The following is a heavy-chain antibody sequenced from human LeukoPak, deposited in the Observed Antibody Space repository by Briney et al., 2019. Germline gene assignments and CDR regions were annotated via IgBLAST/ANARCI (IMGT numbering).Heavy chain of an antibody. J-gene: IGHJ4*02. CDR1: GFTFSDSA. V-gene: IGHV3-73*01. Sequence: PGGSLKLSCAASGFTFSDSAMHWVRQASGKGLEWVGRIRSKADNYATSYAAWVKGRFTISRDDSKNTAYLQMDSLTAEDTAIYYCAKDRPNYYGGGAYYRRDGDFWGQGTLVTVSS. D-gene: IGHD3-10*01. CDR3: AKDRPNYYGGGAYYRRDGDF. CDR2: IRSKADNYAT.